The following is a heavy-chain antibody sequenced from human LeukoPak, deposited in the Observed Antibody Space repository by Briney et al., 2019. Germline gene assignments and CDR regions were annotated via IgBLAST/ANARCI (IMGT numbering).Heavy chain of an antibody. CDR2: ISYDGSVK. CDR3: ARDSYNYYGLDV. Sequence: GGSLRLSCAASGFTFSTYAMHWVRQAPGKGLDWVSVISYDGSVKYYADSVKGRFTISRDDSRNTLYLHMNSLRDEDTALYYCARDSYNYYGLDVWGQGTTVTVSS. V-gene: IGHV3-30*04. CDR1: GFTFSTYA. J-gene: IGHJ6*02.